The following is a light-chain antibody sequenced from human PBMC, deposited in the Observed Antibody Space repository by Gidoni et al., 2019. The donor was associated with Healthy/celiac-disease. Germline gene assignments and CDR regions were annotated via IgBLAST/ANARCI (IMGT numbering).Light chain of an antibody. Sequence: EIVMTQSPATLSVSPGERATLSCRASQSVSSNLAWYQQKPGHAPRLLIYGASTRATGIPARFSGSGSGKEFTLTISSLQAEDLAVYYCQQYNNWHPVWTVGQGTKVEIK. CDR1: QSVSSN. J-gene: IGKJ1*01. CDR3: QQYNNWHPVWT. CDR2: GAS. V-gene: IGKV3-15*01.